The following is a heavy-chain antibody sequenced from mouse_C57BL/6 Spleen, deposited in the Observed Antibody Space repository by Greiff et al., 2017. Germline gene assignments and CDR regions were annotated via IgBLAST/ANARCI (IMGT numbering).Heavy chain of an antibody. V-gene: IGHV1-64*01. CDR3: ARASNYYGSSYYFDY. Sequence: VQLQQPGAELVKPGASVKLSCKASGYTFTSYWMHWVKQRPGQGLEWIGMIHPNSGSTNYNEKFKSKATLTVDKSSSTAYMQLSSLTSEASAVYYGARASNYYGSSYYFDYWGQGTTLTVSS. CDR1: GYTFTSYW. CDR2: IHPNSGST. D-gene: IGHD1-1*01. J-gene: IGHJ2*01.